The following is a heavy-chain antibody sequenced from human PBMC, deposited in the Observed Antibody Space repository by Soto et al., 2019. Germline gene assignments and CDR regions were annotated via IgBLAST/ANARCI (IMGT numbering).Heavy chain of an antibody. CDR2: IRYDGSDK. CDR1: GFTFSSYV. Sequence: QVQLVESGGGVVQPGKSLRLSCAASGFTFSSYVMHWVRQAPGKGLEWVALIRYDGSDKYYADSVTGRFTISRDNSKNTLYLQMNSLRAEDTAVYYCAIDPRGSNWPNNCFDPWGQGTLVTVSS. V-gene: IGHV3-33*01. J-gene: IGHJ5*02. D-gene: IGHD6-13*01. CDR3: AIDPRGSNWPNNCFDP.